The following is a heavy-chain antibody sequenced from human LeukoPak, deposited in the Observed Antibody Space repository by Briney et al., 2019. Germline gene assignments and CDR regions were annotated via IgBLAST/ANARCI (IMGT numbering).Heavy chain of an antibody. CDR2: IIPIFGTA. D-gene: IGHD6-13*01. V-gene: IGHV1-69*05. J-gene: IGHJ4*02. Sequence: ASVKVSCKASGGTFSSYAISWVRQAPGQGLEWMGGIIPIFGTANYAQKFQGRVTITTDESTSTAYMELRSLRSDDTAVYYCARDSPASFSSSWPFDYWGQGTLVTVSS. CDR3: ARDSPASFSSSWPFDY. CDR1: GGTFSSYA.